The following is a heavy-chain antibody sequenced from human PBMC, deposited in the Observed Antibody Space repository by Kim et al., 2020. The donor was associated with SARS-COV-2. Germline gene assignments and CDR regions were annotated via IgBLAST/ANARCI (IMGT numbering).Heavy chain of an antibody. CDR2: IDADNGNT. CDR3: ARNEDY. V-gene: IGHV1-3*01. CDR1: GYTFTDYA. J-gene: IGHJ4*02. Sequence: ASVKVSCKASGYTFTDYAFHWVRQAPGQRLEWMVWIDADNGNTKYSQKFQGRVTITRDISASTAYMEVSSLRSGDTAVYYCARNEDYWGQGTLVTVSS.